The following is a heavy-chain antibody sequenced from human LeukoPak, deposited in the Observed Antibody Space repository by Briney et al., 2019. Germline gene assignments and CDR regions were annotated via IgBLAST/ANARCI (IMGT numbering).Heavy chain of an antibody. V-gene: IGHV4-59*01. CDR2: IYYSGST. CDR1: GGSISSYY. J-gene: IGHJ5*02. D-gene: IGHD2-2*01. CDR3: ARTTEDCSSTSCYQYWFDP. Sequence: PSETLSLTCTVSGGSISSYYWSWIRQPPGKGLEWIGYIYYSGSTNYNPSLKSRVTISVDTSKNQFSLKLSSVTAADTAVYYCARTTEDCSSTSCYQYWFDPWGQGTLVTVSS.